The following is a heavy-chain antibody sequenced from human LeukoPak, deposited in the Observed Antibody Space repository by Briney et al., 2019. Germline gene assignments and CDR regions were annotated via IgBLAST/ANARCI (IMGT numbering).Heavy chain of an antibody. J-gene: IGHJ6*02. CDR3: ARDRGSSFHYYYGMDV. V-gene: IGHV4-4*07. Sequence: SETLSRTCTVSGGSISSYYWSWIRQPAGKGLEWIGRIYTSGSTNYNPSLKSRVTMSVDTSKNQFSLKLSSVTAADTAVYYCARDRGSSFHYYYGMDVWGQGTTVTVSS. D-gene: IGHD6-6*01. CDR2: IYTSGST. CDR1: GGSISSYY.